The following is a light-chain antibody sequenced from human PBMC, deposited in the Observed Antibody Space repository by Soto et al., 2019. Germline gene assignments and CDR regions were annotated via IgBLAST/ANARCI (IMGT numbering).Light chain of an antibody. CDR3: QNYNDWRST. Sequence: EVVMTQSPATLSVSPGERATLSCRALQSIRNTLAWYQHRPGQSPRLLISGPSTRATGIPARFSGSGSGTEFTLTISSLQSEDFAIYYCQNYNDWRSTFGQGTNVE. J-gene: IGKJ2*01. CDR2: GPS. V-gene: IGKV3-15*01. CDR1: QSIRNT.